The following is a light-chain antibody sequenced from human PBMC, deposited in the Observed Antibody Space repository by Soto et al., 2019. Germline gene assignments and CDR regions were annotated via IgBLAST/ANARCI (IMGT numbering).Light chain of an antibody. CDR2: AAS. J-gene: IGKJ5*01. Sequence: DIPMTQSPSSLSASVGDRVTITCRASQTDRTYLNWYQQKPGKAPTLLVYAASTLESAVPPRFSGAGSETDFTLTISGLQPEDFATYYCQHTFSAPITFGQGTRLE. CDR1: QTDRTY. CDR3: QHTFSAPIT. V-gene: IGKV1-39*01.